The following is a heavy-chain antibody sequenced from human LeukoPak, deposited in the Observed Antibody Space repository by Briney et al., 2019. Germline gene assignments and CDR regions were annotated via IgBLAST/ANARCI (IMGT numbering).Heavy chain of an antibody. CDR1: GGSFSGYY. J-gene: IGHJ6*02. CDR2: INHSGST. CDR3: ARGTRGFYYYYYYGMDV. V-gene: IGHV4-34*01. Sequence: PSETLSLTCAVYGGSFSGYYWSWIRQPPGKGLEWIGEINHSGSTNYNPSLKSRVTISVDTSKNQFSLKLSSVTAADTAVYYCARGTRGFYYYYYYGMDVWGQGTTVTVSS. D-gene: IGHD5-12*01.